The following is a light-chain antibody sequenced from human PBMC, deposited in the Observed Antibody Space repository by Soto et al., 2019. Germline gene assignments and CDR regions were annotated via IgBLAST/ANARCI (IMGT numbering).Light chain of an antibody. J-gene: IGKJ1*01. V-gene: IGKV3-20*01. CDR2: DAS. CDR3: QHYGRSPPSWT. CDR1: RSVSSNY. Sequence: EIVLTQSPGTLSLSPGERDTLSCRASRSVSSNYLAWYHQKPGQPPRLLISDASSRATGIPDRFSGSGSGTDFTLTISSLEPEDFAVYYCQHYGRSPPSWTFGQGTKVEIK.